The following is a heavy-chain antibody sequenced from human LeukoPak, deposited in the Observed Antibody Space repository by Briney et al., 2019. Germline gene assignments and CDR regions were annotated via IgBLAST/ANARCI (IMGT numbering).Heavy chain of an antibody. CDR3: ARGQGVSSWYRY. D-gene: IGHD6-13*01. J-gene: IGHJ4*02. CDR2: INHSGST. V-gene: IGHV4-34*01. CDR1: GGSFSGYY. Sequence: SETLSLTCAVYGGSFSGYYWSWIRQPPGQGLEWIGEINHSGSTNYNPSLKSRVTISVDTSKNQFSLKLSSVTAADTAVYYCARGQGVSSWYRYWGQGTLVTVSS.